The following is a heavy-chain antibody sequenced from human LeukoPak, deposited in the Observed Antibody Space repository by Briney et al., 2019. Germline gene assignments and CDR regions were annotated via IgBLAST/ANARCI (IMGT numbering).Heavy chain of an antibody. Sequence: SETLSLTCTVSGGSISSYYWSWIRQPAGKGLEWIGRIYTSGSTNYNPSLKSRVTMSVDTSKNQFSLKLSSVTAADAAVYYCARENLGYCSSTSCFDYYYYMDVWGKGTTVTVSS. J-gene: IGHJ6*03. V-gene: IGHV4-4*07. CDR2: IYTSGST. CDR1: GGSISSYY. CDR3: ARENLGYCSSTSCFDYYYYMDV. D-gene: IGHD2-2*01.